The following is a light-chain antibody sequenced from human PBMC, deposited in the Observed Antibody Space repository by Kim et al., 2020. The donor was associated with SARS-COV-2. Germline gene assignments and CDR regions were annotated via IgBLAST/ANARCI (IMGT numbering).Light chain of an antibody. V-gene: IGLV3-19*01. CDR2: GKN. J-gene: IGLJ2*01. Sequence: ELTQDPAVSVALGQTVRITCQGDSLRRYYATWYQQKPGQAPVLVIYGKNNRPSGIPDRFSGSSSGNTASLTITGAQAEDEAAYYCNSWDSSTNHVVFGGGTQLTVL. CDR3: NSWDSSTNHVV. CDR1: SLRRYY.